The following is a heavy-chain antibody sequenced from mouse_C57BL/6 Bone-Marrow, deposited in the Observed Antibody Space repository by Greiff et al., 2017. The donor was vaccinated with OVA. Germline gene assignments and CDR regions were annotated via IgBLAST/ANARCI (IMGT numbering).Heavy chain of an antibody. CDR3: ARHPLITTTDRDYAMDY. V-gene: IGHV5-15*01. Sequence: DVMLVESGGGLVQPGGSLKLSCAASGFTFSDYGMAWVRQAPRKGPEWVAFISNLAYSIYYADTVTGRFTIPIENATNTLYLEMSSLKSEDTAMYYCARHPLITTTDRDYAMDYWGQGTSVTVSA. CDR2: ISNLAYSI. J-gene: IGHJ4*01. D-gene: IGHD1-2*01. CDR1: GFTFSDYG.